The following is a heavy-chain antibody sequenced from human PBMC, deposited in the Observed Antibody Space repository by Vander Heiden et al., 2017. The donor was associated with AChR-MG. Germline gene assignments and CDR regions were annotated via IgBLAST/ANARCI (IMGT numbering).Heavy chain of an antibody. Sequence: EVQLLKSGGGLVQLGGSQRLSCEASAGIFSSYAMSWVRQAPGKGLKWVSAISGSGGSTYYADSVKGRFTISRDNSKNPLYLQMNSLRAEDTAVYYCYSGSGPLPYFDYWGQGTLVTVSS. CDR2: ISGSGGST. CDR3: YSGSGPLPYFDY. J-gene: IGHJ4*02. CDR1: AGIFSSYA. V-gene: IGHV3-23*01. D-gene: IGHD1-26*01.